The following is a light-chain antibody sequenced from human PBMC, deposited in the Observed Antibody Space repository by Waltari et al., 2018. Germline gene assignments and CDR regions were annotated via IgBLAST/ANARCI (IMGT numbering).Light chain of an antibody. CDR1: QSISSW. V-gene: IGKV1-5*01. J-gene: IGKJ2*01. CDR2: DAS. CDR3: QQYNSYSLYT. Sequence: DIQMTQSPSTLSASVGDRVTSTCRASQSISSWLAWYQQKPGNAPKLLIYDASSLESGVPSRFSGSGSGTEFTLTISSLQPDDFATYYCQQYNSYSLYTFGQGTKLEIK.